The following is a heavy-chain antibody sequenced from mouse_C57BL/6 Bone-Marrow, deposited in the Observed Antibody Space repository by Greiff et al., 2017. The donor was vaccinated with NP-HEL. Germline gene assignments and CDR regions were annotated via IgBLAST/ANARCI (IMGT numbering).Heavy chain of an antibody. D-gene: IGHD1-1*01. CDR3: AYGGNYFDY. CDR1: GYTFTSYW. V-gene: IGHV1-69*01. Sequence: QVQLKESGAELVMPGASVKLSCKASGYTFTSYWMHWVKQRPGQGLEWIGEIDPSDSYTNYNQKFKGKSTLTVDKSSSTAYMQLSSLTSEDSAVYYCAYGGNYFDYWGQGTTLTVSS. CDR2: IDPSDSYT. J-gene: IGHJ2*01.